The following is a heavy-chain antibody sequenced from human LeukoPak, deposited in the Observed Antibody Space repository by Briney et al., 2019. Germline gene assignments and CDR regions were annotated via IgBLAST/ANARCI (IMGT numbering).Heavy chain of an antibody. CDR3: ARDPSPHIVVVIDY. Sequence: SVKVSCKASGVTFSSYAISWVRQAPGQGLEWMGGIIPIFGTANYAQKFQGRVTITADESTSTAYMELSSLRSEDTAVYYCARDPSPHIVVVIDYWGQGTLVTVSS. D-gene: IGHD2-21*01. V-gene: IGHV1-69*13. J-gene: IGHJ4*02. CDR1: GVTFSSYA. CDR2: IIPIFGTA.